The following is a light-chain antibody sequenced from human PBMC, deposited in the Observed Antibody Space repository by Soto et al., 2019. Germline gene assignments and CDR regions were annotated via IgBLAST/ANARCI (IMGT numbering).Light chain of an antibody. V-gene: IGKV3-20*01. CDR3: QQYGVSPLMFT. Sequence: EIVLVQSPGTLSWSPGERATLSCRASQSVSNNYLAWYQQKPGQAPRLLIYGASSRATGVPDRFSGSGTGTDFSLTITRLEPEDLAVYYCQQYGVSPLMFTFGQGTKVGVK. CDR2: GAS. J-gene: IGKJ2*01. CDR1: QSVSNNY.